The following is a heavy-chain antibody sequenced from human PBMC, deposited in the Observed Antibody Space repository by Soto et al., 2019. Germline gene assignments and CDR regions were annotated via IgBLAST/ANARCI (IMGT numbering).Heavy chain of an antibody. V-gene: IGHV3-23*01. J-gene: IGHJ6*02. CDR1: GFTFSSYA. CDR2: ISGSGGST. CDR3: AANRGYNYYYGMDV. Sequence: EVQLLESGGGLVQPGGSLRLSCAASGFTFSSYAMSWVRQAPGKGLEWVSPISGSGGSTYYADSVKGGFTLSRDNSKITLYLQINSLRAEDTAVYYCAANRGYNYYYGMDVWGQGTTVTVSS. D-gene: IGHD3-22*01.